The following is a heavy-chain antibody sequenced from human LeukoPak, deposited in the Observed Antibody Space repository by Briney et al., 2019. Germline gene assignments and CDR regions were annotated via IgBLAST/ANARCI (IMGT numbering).Heavy chain of an antibody. J-gene: IGHJ4*02. D-gene: IGHD1-7*01. CDR2: TYYNSKWFN. V-gene: IGHV6-1*01. CDR1: GDSVSTNSAA. Sequence: SQTLSLTCAISGDSVSTNSAAWHWIRQSPSRGLEWLGRTYYNSKWFNDYAVSVKGRITITPDTSKNQFSLKVSSVTAADTAVYYCARLRGQTTDRRYVDYWGQGTLVTVSS. CDR3: ARLRGQTTDRRYVDY.